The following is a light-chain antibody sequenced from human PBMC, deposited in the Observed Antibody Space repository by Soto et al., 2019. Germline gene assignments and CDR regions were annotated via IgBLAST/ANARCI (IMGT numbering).Light chain of an antibody. CDR1: QDISNY. CDR3: QQYDNLPPFT. Sequence: DIQMTQSPSSLSASVGDRVTITCQARQDISNYLNWYQQKPGKAPKLLFYDASNLETGVPSRFSGSGSGTDFTFTISSLQPEDIATYYCQQYDNLPPFTFGPGTKVDIK. V-gene: IGKV1-33*01. J-gene: IGKJ3*01. CDR2: DAS.